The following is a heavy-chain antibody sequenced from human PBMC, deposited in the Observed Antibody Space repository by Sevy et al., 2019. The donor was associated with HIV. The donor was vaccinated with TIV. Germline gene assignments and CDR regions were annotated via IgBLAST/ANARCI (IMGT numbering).Heavy chain of an antibody. CDR3: AARGARYSSSWYDLSLDY. D-gene: IGHD6-13*01. V-gene: IGHV1-58*01. CDR1: GFTFTSSA. CDR2: IVVGSGNT. Sequence: ASVKVSCKASGFTFTSSAVQLVRQARGQRLEWIGWIVVGSGNTNYAQKFQERVTITRDMSTSTAYMELSSLRSEDTAVYYCAARGARYSSSWYDLSLDYWGQGTLVTVSS. J-gene: IGHJ4*02.